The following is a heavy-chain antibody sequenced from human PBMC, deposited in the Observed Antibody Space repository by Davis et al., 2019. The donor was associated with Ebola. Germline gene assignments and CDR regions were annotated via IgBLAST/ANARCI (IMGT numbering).Heavy chain of an antibody. Sequence: GGSLRLSCAASGFTFSTYSMSWVRQAPAPXXXXLSFISYHGNNEMYADSAKGRFTISRDNAKNSLYLQMNSLRAEDTAVYYCARRGITGTTLDRYFDLWGRGTLVTVSS. D-gene: IGHD1-7*01. CDR3: ARRGITGTTLDRYFDL. V-gene: IGHV3-30*12. CDR1: GFTFSTYS. CDR2: ISYHGNNE. J-gene: IGHJ2*01.